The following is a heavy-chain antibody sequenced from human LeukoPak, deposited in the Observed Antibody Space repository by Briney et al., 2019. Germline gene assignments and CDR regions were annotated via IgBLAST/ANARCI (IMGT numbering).Heavy chain of an antibody. D-gene: IGHD3-10*01. CDR2: ISSSGSTI. V-gene: IGHV3-11*04. J-gene: IGHJ4*02. Sequence: GALRLSCAASGFTFSDYYMSWIRQAPGKGLEWVSYISSSGSTIYYADSVKGRFTISRDNAKNSLYLQMNSLRAEDTAVYYCARVDLSYYGSGSHDYWGQGTLVTVSS. CDR1: GFTFSDYY. CDR3: ARVDLSYYGSGSHDY.